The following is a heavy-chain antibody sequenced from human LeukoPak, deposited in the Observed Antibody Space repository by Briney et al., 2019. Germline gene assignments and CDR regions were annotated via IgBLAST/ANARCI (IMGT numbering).Heavy chain of an antibody. J-gene: IGHJ4*02. CDR2: IRSKAYGGTT. CDR1: GFTFGDYA. Sequence: GGSLRLSCAASGFTFGDYAMSWVRQAPGKGLEWVGFIRSKAYGGTTEYAASVKGRFTISRDDSKSIAYLQMNSLKTEDTAVYYCTSSAPEYYDYVWGSYRYNGPIWGQGTLVTVSS. CDR3: TSSAPEYYDYVWGSYRYNGPI. V-gene: IGHV3-49*04. D-gene: IGHD3-16*02.